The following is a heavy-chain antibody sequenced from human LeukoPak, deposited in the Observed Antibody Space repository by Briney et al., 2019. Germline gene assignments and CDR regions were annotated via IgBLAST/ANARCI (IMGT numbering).Heavy chain of an antibody. CDR1: GYTFTCYY. CDR3: ARGGWYSGYVGVDY. V-gene: IGHV1-2*04. CDR2: INPNSGGT. Sequence: ASVKVSCKASGYTFTCYYMHWVRQAPGQGLEWMGWINPNSGGTNYAQKFQGWVTMTRDTSISTAYMELSRLRSDDTAVYYCARGGWYSGYVGVDYWGQGTLVTVSS. D-gene: IGHD5-12*01. J-gene: IGHJ4*02.